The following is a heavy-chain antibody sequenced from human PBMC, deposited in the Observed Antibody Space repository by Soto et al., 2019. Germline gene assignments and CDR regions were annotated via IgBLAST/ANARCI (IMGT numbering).Heavy chain of an antibody. CDR3: ARLGTTGGVDV. D-gene: IGHD3-16*01. Sequence: QVPLVASGGGVVQPGTSLRLSCVGSGFTFRSYVIHWVRQAPGKGLEWVALTSYDGSNNFYGDSVKGRFTISRHNSRNTVEVQMDSLRFEDTSLYCCARLGTTGGVDVWGQGTLVSVSS. CDR1: GFTFRSYV. V-gene: IGHV3-33*05. J-gene: IGHJ4*02. CDR2: TSYDGSNN.